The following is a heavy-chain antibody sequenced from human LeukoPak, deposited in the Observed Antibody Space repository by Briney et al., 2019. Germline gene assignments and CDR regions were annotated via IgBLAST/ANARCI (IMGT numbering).Heavy chain of an antibody. CDR3: AVRQGGSYTGESDY. V-gene: IGHV3-74*01. D-gene: IGHD3-10*01. Sequence: GGSLRLSCAASGFSFSNSWMHWVRQAPGKGLVWVSRINSDGTTTYYADSVKGRFTISRDNAKNTLYLQMNSLRAEDTAVYYCAVRQGGSYTGESDYWGQGTLVTVSS. J-gene: IGHJ4*02. CDR1: GFSFSNSW. CDR2: INSDGTTT.